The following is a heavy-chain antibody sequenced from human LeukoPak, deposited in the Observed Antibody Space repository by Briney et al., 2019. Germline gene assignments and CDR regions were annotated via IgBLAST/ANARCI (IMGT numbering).Heavy chain of an antibody. CDR3: ARHPLLWFGELSYFDY. D-gene: IGHD3-10*01. CDR1: GYSISSGYY. J-gene: IGHJ4*02. CDR2: IYYSGST. V-gene: IGHV4-38-2*02. Sequence: PSETLSLTCTVSGYSISSGYYWGWIRQPPGKGLEWIGSIYYSGSTYYNPSLKSRVTISVDTSKNQFSLKLSSVTAADTAVYYCARHPLLWFGELSYFDYWGQGTLVTVSS.